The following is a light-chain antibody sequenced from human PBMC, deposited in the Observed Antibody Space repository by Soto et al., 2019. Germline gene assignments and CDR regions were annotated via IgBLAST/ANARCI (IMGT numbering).Light chain of an antibody. CDR1: QSISNW. CDR2: DAS. J-gene: IGKJ1*01. Sequence: DIQMTQSPATLSASIGDRVTITCRASQSISNWLAWYQQKPGKAPKLLIYDASTLESGVPSRFSASGLGTEFTLTISSLQSEDFATYYCQQYNGYSWKFGQGTKVDI. CDR3: QQYNGYSWK. V-gene: IGKV1-5*01.